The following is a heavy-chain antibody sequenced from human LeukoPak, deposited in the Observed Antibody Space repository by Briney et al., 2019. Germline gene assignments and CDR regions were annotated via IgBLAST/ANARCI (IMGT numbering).Heavy chain of an antibody. V-gene: IGHV1-2*02. CDR3: ARDLAGYYDSSGLDY. Sequence: GASVTVSFKSSVYTFTGYYMHWVRQAPGQGLEWMGWINPNSGGTNYAQKFQGRVTMTRDTSISTAYMELSRLRSDDTAVYYCARDLAGYYDSSGLDYWGQGTLVTVSS. CDR2: INPNSGGT. J-gene: IGHJ4*02. D-gene: IGHD3-22*01. CDR1: VYTFTGYY.